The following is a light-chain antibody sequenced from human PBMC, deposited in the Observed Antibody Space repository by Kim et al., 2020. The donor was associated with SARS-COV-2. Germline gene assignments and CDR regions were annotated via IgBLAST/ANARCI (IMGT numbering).Light chain of an antibody. J-gene: IGKJ2*01. V-gene: IGKV1-13*02. CDR3: QQFNSDPCT. Sequence: AIQLTQSPSSLSASVGDRVTITCRASQGISSALAWYQQKPGKAPKVLMYDASTLESGVPSRFSGSGSGTDFTLTISSLQPEDFATYYCQQFNSDPCTFGQGTKLEI. CDR2: DAS. CDR1: QGISSA.